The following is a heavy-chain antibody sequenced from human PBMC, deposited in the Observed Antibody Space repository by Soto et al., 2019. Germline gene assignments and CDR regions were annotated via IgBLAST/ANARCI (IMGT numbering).Heavy chain of an antibody. CDR3: ASSYNWNKDNWFDP. D-gene: IGHD1-1*01. CDR2: IYYSGST. J-gene: IGHJ5*02. CDR1: GGSISSCY. Sequence: SETLSLTCTVSGGSISSCYWSWIRQPPGKGLEWIGYIYYSGSTNYNPSLKSRVTISVDTSKNQFSLKLSSVTAADTAVYYCASSYNWNKDNWFDPWGQGTLVTVS. V-gene: IGHV4-59*08.